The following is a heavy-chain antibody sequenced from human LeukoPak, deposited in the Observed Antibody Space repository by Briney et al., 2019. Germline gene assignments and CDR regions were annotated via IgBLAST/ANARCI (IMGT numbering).Heavy chain of an antibody. CDR2: IKQDGSEK. Sequence: PGGSLRLSCAASGFTFSNAWMSWVRQAPGKGLEWVANIKQDGSEKYYVDSVKGRFTISRDNAKNSVYLQMNSLRAEDTAVYYCARALGSSIADYWGQGTLVTVSS. D-gene: IGHD2-15*01. CDR3: ARALGSSIADY. V-gene: IGHV3-7*01. J-gene: IGHJ4*02. CDR1: GFTFSNAW.